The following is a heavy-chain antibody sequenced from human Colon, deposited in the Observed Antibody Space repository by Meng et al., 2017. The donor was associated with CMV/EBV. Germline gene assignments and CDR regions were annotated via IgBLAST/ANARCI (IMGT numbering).Heavy chain of an antibody. CDR3: ARGWVRDRSSLHFDY. CDR2: INHSGTT. J-gene: IGHJ4*02. CDR1: GGSFTNYY. Sequence: GHRQQWGAGLLKPSETLSLTCALYGGSFTNYYWSWIRQPPGKGLEWIAEINHSGTTYYNPSLKSRVTLSLDSSTNQFSLKLSSVTAADAAIYYCARGWVRDRSSLHFDYWGQGTLVTVSS. D-gene: IGHD6-6*01. V-gene: IGHV4-34*01.